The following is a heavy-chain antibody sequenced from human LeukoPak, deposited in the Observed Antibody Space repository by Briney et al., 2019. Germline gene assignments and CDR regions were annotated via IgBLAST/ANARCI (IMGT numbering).Heavy chain of an antibody. J-gene: IGHJ4*02. CDR1: GYTLSELS. D-gene: IGHD4-11*01. CDR3: AIEPDYGNYYFDA. Sequence: ASVKVSCKVSGYTLSELSIHWVRQAPGKGLEWMGGLQLEDDETIFVQKFQGRVTVTEDTSTDTAYMELSSLTSEDTAVYYCAIEPDYGNYYFDAWGQGTLVTVSS. V-gene: IGHV1-24*01. CDR2: LQLEDDET.